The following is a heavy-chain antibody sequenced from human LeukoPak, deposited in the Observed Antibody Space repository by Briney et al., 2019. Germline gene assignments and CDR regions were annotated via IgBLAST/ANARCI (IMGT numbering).Heavy chain of an antibody. Sequence: QSGGSLRLSCAASGFTFSSYGMHWVRQAPGKGLEWVAVISYDGSNKYYADSVKGRFTISRDNSKNTLYLQMNSLRAEDTAVYYCAKMLKQWLVRGVEDYWGQGTLVTVS. CDR3: AKMLKQWLVRGVEDY. CDR1: GFTFSSYG. D-gene: IGHD6-19*01. J-gene: IGHJ4*02. CDR2: ISYDGSNK. V-gene: IGHV3-30*18.